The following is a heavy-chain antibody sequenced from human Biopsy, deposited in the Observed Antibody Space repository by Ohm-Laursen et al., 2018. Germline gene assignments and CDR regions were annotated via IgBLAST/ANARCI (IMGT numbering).Heavy chain of an antibody. J-gene: IGHJ2*01. Sequence: GTLSLTCTVSRGSISSYYWSWIRQPPGKGLEWIGYMSNSGSTNYNPSLKTRVTISLDTPKNQFSLKLSSVTAADTAVYYCVRVSVTAYTLPWWFFDLWGRGTLVTVSS. D-gene: IGHD2-21*02. CDR1: RGSISSYY. V-gene: IGHV4-59*01. CDR3: VRVSVTAYTLPWWFFDL. CDR2: MSNSGST.